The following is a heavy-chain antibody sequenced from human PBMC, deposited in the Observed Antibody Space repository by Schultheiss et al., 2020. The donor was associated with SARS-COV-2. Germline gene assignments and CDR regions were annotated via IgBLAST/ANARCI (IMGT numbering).Heavy chain of an antibody. CDR2: ISSSGSTI. D-gene: IGHD5-12*01. CDR3: AKDEYSGSSAMDY. Sequence: GGSLRLSCAASGFTFRSHAMSWVRQAPGKGLEWVSYISSSGSTIYYTDSVKGRFTISRDNSKNTLDLLLNSLRAEDTAVYYCAKDEYSGSSAMDYWGQGTLVTVSS. CDR1: GFTFRSHA. V-gene: IGHV3-23*01. J-gene: IGHJ4*02.